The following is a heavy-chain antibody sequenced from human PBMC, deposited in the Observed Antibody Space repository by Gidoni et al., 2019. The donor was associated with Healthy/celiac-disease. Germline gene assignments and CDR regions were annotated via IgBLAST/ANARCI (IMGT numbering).Heavy chain of an antibody. CDR1: GFTFSNPW. CDR3: TTEGVYYYDSSGYYSLGPNYGMDV. CDR2: MKSKTEGGTT. Sequence: EVQLVESGGGLVKPGGSLRLSCAASGFTFSNPWMSWVRQAPGKGLEWVGRMKSKTEGGTTDYAAPVKGRFTISREDSKNTLYLQMNRLKTEDTAVYYCTTEGVYYYDSSGYYSLGPNYGMDVWGQGTTVTVSS. V-gene: IGHV3-15*01. J-gene: IGHJ6*02. D-gene: IGHD3-22*01.